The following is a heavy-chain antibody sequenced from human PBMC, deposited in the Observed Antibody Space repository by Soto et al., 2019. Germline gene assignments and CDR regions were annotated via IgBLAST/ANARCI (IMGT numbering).Heavy chain of an antibody. CDR1: GGSISSSSYY. CDR2: IYYSGST. CDR3: ARRKMTTPFDY. J-gene: IGHJ4*02. D-gene: IGHD4-17*01. V-gene: IGHV4-39*01. Sequence: SEPLSLTCTVSGGSISSSSYYWGWISQPPGKGLEWIGSIYYSGSTYYNPSLKSRVTISVDTSKNQFSLKLSSVTAADTAVYYCARRKMTTPFDYWGQGTLVTVSS.